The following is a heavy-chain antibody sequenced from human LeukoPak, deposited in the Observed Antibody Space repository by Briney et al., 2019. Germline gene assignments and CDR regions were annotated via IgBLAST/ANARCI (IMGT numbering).Heavy chain of an antibody. CDR2: VTWNSGIK. J-gene: IGHJ4*02. Sequence: PGRSLRLSCAASGFTFDDYAMHWVRQTPGKGLEWVSGVTWNSGIKVYADPVKGRFTISRDNAKNSLYLQMNSLRAEDTAFYYCAKTCSGGDCSFFDHWGQGTLVTVSS. CDR1: GFTFDDYA. D-gene: IGHD2-21*02. V-gene: IGHV3-9*01. CDR3: AKTCSGGDCSFFDH.